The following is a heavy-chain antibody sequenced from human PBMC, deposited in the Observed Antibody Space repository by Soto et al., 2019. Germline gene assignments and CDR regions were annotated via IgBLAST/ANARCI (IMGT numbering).Heavy chain of an antibody. Sequence: QVQLVQSGAEVKKPGSSVKVSCKASGGTFSTYTLYWVRQAPGQGLEWMGGISPGIDIREYPQKFQGRGTIPADESTSKVHMQLSTLVSEDTALYYCAGGMCFGGSCYLDVWGQGTLVTVSS. CDR2: ISPGIDIR. D-gene: IGHD2-15*01. CDR1: GGTFSTYT. J-gene: IGHJ4*02. CDR3: AGGMCFGGSCYLDV. V-gene: IGHV1-69*12.